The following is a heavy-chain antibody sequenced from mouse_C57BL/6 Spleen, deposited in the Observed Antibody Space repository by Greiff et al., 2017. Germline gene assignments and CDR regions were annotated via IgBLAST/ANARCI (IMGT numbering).Heavy chain of an antibody. CDR2: INPNNGGT. V-gene: IGHV1-18*01. Sequence: EVQLQQSGPELVKPGASVKIPCKASGYTFTDYNMDWVKQSHGKSLEWIGDINPNNGGTIYNQKFKGKATLTVDKSSSTAYMELRSLTSEDTAVYYCARKGGNYAYWYFDVWGTGTTVTVSS. CDR3: ARKGGNYAYWYFDV. J-gene: IGHJ1*03. CDR1: GYTFTDYN. D-gene: IGHD2-1*01.